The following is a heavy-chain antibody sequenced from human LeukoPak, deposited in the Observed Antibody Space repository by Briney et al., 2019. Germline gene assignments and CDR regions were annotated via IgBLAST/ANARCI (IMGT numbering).Heavy chain of an antibody. CDR3: ATGMCLGELSCSFDY. D-gene: IGHD3-16*02. CDR1: GYTLTELS. V-gene: IGHV1-24*01. Sequence: GASVKVSCKVSGYTLTELSMHWVRQAPGKGLEWMGGFDPEDGETIYAQKFQGRVTMTEDTSTDTAYMELSSLRSEDTAVYYCATGMCLGELSCSFDYWGQGTLVTVSS. CDR2: FDPEDGET. J-gene: IGHJ4*02.